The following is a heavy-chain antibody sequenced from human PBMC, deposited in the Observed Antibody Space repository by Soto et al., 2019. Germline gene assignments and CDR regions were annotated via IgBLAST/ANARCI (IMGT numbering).Heavy chain of an antibody. CDR1: GGTFSSYA. CDR2: IIPIFGTA. V-gene: IGHV1-69*13. J-gene: IGHJ6*02. CDR3: ARRDDYVWGSYRYYYYGMDV. Sequence: SVKVSCKASGGTFSSYAISWVRQAPGQGLEWMGGIIPIFGTANYAQKFQGRVTITADESTSTAYMELSSLRSEDTAVYYCARRDDYVWGSYRYYYYGMDVWGQGTTVTV. D-gene: IGHD3-16*02.